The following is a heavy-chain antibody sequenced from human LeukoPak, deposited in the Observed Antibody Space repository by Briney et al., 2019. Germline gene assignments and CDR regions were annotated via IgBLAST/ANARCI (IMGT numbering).Heavy chain of an antibody. CDR1: GFTFSDYY. D-gene: IGHD3-16*01. J-gene: IGHJ6*03. Sequence: PGGFLRLSCAASGFTFSDYYMSWIRQAPGKGLEWVSTIKGIGPTTYYADSLKGRFTISRDNAKNSLFLQMSSLRADDTAIYYCARAGELRYMDVWGKGTAVTVSS. CDR2: IKGIGPTT. V-gene: IGHV3-11*04. CDR3: ARAGELRYMDV.